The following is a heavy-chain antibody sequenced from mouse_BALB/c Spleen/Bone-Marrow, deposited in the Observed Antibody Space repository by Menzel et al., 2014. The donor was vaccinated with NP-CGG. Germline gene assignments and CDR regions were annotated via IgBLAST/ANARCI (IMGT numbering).Heavy chain of an antibody. CDR2: ISSGGGNT. J-gene: IGHJ4*01. Sequence: EVKLVESGGGLVKPGGSLKLSCAASGFAFSSYDMSWVRQTPEKRLEWVAYISSGGGNTYYPDTVKGRFAISRDTAKNTLYLQMSSLKSEDTAMYYCTRLTTVVAPSAMDYWGQGTSVTVSS. CDR1: GFAFSSYD. D-gene: IGHD1-1*01. CDR3: TRLTTVVAPSAMDY. V-gene: IGHV5-12-1*01.